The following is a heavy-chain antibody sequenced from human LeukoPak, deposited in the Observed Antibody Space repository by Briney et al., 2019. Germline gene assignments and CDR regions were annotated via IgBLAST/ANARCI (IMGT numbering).Heavy chain of an antibody. CDR2: LSFDGAHK. J-gene: IGHJ4*02. D-gene: IGHD3-16*01. CDR3: VRARAGGLDY. CDR1: GFTFRHYA. V-gene: IGHV3-30*04. Sequence: SLTLSCAASGFTFRHYAVHWLRQAPGRGLEWVAVLSFDGAHKYYAESVKGRFTISKDNSNNTLFLQMDSLRLEDTALYYCVRARAGGLDYWGQGTLVTVSS.